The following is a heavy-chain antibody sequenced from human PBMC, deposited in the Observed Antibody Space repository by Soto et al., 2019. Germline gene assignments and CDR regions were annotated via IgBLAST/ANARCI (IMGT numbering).Heavy chain of an antibody. V-gene: IGHV3-21*01. D-gene: IGHD3-9*01. J-gene: IGHJ6*02. CDR1: GFTFSSDT. CDR2: ISSSGDYI. CDR3: ARVIFGHLYHDIFTGYPKDGMDV. Sequence: EVQLVESGGGLVKPGGSLRLSCVASGFTFSSDTMNWVRQSPVKGLEWVSAISSSGDYIYIADSVKVRFTSSRDNAKHSLCLQMNSLRSEDTAVYYCARVIFGHLYHDIFTGYPKDGMDVWGQGTPVTVSS.